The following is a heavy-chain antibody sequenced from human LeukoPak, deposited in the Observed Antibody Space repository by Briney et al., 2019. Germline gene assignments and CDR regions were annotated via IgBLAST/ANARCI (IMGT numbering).Heavy chain of an antibody. CDR3: ARWCGYYCPLDY. Sequence: GGSLRLSCAASGFTVSSSYMTWVRQAPGKGLEWVSVIYSDDSTYYADSVKGRFTTSRDNSKNTLYLQMNSLRAEDTAVYYCARWCGYYCPLDYWGQGTLVTVPS. CDR2: IYSDDST. D-gene: IGHD2/OR15-2a*01. V-gene: IGHV3-66*01. CDR1: GFTVSSSY. J-gene: IGHJ4*02.